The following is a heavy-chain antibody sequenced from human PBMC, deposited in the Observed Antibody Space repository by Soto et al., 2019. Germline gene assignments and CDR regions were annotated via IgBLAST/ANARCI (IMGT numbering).Heavy chain of an antibody. V-gene: IGHV3-30*02. Sequence: PGGSLRLSCAASGFTFSSYGMHWVRQAPGKGLEWVAVIWYDGSNKYYADSVKGRFTISRDNSKNTLYLQMNSLRAEDTAVYYCAKEERGYYGSWSYYNFWFLDYWGQGTLVTGSS. J-gene: IGHJ4*02. CDR1: GFTFSSYG. CDR2: IWYDGSNK. CDR3: AKEERGYYGSWSYYNFWFLDY. D-gene: IGHD3-10*01.